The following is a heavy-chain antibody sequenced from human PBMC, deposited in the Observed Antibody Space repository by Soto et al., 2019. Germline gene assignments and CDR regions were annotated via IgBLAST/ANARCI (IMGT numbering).Heavy chain of an antibody. Sequence: GGSLRLSCAASGFTFSSNWKHWVRQAPGKGLVWVARINSDGSITSYADSVKGQFTISRENAKNTLYLQMNSLRADETAVYYCARGSSSGYVSFDYWGQGILVTVSS. CDR1: GFTFSSNW. J-gene: IGHJ4*02. V-gene: IGHV3-74*01. CDR3: ARGSSSGYVSFDY. CDR2: INSDGSIT. D-gene: IGHD6-13*01.